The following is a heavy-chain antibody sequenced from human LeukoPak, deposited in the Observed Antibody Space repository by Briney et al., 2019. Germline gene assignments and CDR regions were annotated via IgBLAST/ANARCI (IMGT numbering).Heavy chain of an antibody. V-gene: IGHV4-31*03. D-gene: IGHD3-10*01. CDR2: IYYSGST. CDR1: GGSISSGGYY. J-gene: IGHJ4*02. CDR3: ARGRVHYYGSGSYGSYFDY. Sequence: SETLSLTCPVSGGSISSGGYYWSWIRQHPGKGLEWIGYIYYSGSTYYNPSLKSRVTISVDTSKNQFSLKLSSVTAADTAVYYCARGRVHYYGSGSYGSYFDYWGQGTLVTVSS.